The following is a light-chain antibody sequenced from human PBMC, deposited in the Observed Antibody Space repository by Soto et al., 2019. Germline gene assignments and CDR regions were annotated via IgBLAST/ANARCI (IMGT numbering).Light chain of an antibody. CDR1: QSVSNSY. J-gene: IGKJ5*01. Sequence: EIVLTQSPGTLSLSPGETAALSCRASQSVSNSYLAWYQQKPAQAPRLLIYGASTRATGIPDRFSCSGCGTDLTLIISRLLPEDFAVYYCQLYGTSSITFGQGTRLEIQ. CDR2: GAS. CDR3: QLYGTSSIT. V-gene: IGKV3-20*01.